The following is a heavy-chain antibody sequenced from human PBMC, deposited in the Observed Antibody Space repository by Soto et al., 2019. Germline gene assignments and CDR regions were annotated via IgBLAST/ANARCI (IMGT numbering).Heavy chain of an antibody. Sequence: QVTLKESGPVLVKPTETLTLTCTVSGFSLSNARMGVSWIRQPPGKALEWFAHIFSNDEKSYSTPLKSRLTISKDTSKSQVVLTMTNMDPVDTATYYCALIGIPLWFGADYWGQGTLVTVSS. CDR3: ALIGIPLWFGADY. CDR2: IFSNDEK. J-gene: IGHJ4*02. CDR1: GFSLSNARMG. V-gene: IGHV2-26*01. D-gene: IGHD3-10*01.